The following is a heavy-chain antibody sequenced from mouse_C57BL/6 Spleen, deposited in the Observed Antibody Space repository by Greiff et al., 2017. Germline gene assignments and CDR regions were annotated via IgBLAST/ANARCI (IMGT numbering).Heavy chain of an antibody. J-gene: IGHJ3*01. Sequence: VQLQQSGPELVKPGASVKISCKASGYAFSSSWMNWVKQRPGKGLEWIGRIYPGDGDTNYKGKFKGKATLTADKSSSTAYMQLSSLTSDDSAVYFCAMFAYWGQGTLVTVSA. CDR2: IYPGDGDT. V-gene: IGHV1-82*01. CDR1: GYAFSSSW. CDR3: AMFAY.